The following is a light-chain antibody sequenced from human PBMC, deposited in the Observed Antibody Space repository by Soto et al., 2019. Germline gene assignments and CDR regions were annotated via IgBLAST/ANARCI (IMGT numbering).Light chain of an antibody. V-gene: IGKV3-20*01. Sequence: EIVLTQSPGTLSLSPGERATLSCRASQTFSNSFLSWFQQISGQAPRLLIYGASMRATGTPDRFSGSGSGTDFTLTISRLEPEDFAVYYCQQCGSSSTFGQGTRLEIK. CDR3: QQCGSSST. J-gene: IGKJ5*01. CDR1: QTFSNSF. CDR2: GAS.